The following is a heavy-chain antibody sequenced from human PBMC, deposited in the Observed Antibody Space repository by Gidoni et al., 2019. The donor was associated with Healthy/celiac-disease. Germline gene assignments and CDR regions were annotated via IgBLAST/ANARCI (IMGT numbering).Heavy chain of an antibody. CDR3: ARAPYPFYYNRSGYSYYFDY. V-gene: IGHV4-34*01. CDR1: GGSFSGYY. Sequence: QVQLQQWGAGLLEPSETLSLTGAVFGGSFSGYYWTWIRQPPGKGLEWIGEINHSGSTNYNPSLKSRVTISVDTSKNQFSLKLSSVTAADTAVYYCARAPYPFYYNRSGYSYYFDYWGQGTLVTVSS. J-gene: IGHJ4*02. D-gene: IGHD3-22*01. CDR2: INHSGST.